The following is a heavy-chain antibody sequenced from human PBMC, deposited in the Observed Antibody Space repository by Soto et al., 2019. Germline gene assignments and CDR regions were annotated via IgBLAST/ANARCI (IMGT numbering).Heavy chain of an antibody. CDR1: GFPFSSHA. CDR3: SKGLKGSWFHLDY. CDR2: ISGSGGST. J-gene: IGHJ4*02. Sequence: PGGSLRLSCAASGFPFSSHAMTWVRQAPGKGLEWASTISGSGGSTYYADSVKGRFTISRDNSNNTLYLQMNSLRIEDTAVYYCSKGLKGSWFHLDYCGRGALVIVSS. D-gene: IGHD6-13*01. V-gene: IGHV3-23*01.